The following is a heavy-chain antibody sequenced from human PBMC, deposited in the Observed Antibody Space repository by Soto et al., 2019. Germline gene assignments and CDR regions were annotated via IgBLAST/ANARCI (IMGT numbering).Heavy chain of an antibody. Sequence: QVQLVQSGAEVKKPGSSVKVSCKASGGTFSSYAISWVRQAPGQGLEWMGGIIPIFGTANYAQKFQGRVTITADESTSTAYMELSSLRSEDTAVYYCARILGYCSGGSCYGSRFDYWGQGTLVTVSS. CDR3: ARILGYCSGGSCYGSRFDY. V-gene: IGHV1-69*12. D-gene: IGHD2-15*01. CDR1: GGTFSSYA. J-gene: IGHJ4*02. CDR2: IIPIFGTA.